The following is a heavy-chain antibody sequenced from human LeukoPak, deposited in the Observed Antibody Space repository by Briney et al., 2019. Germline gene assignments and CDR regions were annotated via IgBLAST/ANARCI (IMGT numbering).Heavy chain of an antibody. CDR2: INADSSTI. J-gene: IGHJ4*02. CDR1: GFTFSTYN. D-gene: IGHD3-22*01. CDR3: VRDNSRGPSLGVIY. V-gene: IGHV3-48*01. Sequence: PGGSLRLSCAASGFTFSTYNMNWVRQAPGKGLEWISYINADSSTIQYADSVRGRFTTSRDNAKNSLYLQMNSLRAEDTGVYYCVRDNSRGPSLGVIYWGQGSLVTVSS.